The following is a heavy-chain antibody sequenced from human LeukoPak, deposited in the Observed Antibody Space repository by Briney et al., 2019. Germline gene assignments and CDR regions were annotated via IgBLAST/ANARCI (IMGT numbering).Heavy chain of an antibody. CDR1: GFTFSSYA. V-gene: IGHV3-23*01. CDR3: AKDMEWLVQYWFDP. J-gene: IGHJ5*02. Sequence: GGCLRLSCAASGFTFSSYAIGWVRQAPGKGLGWVSAISGSGGSTYYEDSVKGRFTISRDNSKNTLYLQMNSLRAEDTAVYYCAKDMEWLVQYWFDPWGQGTLVTVSS. CDR2: ISGSGGST. D-gene: IGHD6-19*01.